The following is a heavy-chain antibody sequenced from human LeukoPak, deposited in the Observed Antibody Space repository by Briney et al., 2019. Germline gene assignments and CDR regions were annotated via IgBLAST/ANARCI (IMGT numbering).Heavy chain of an antibody. CDR3: ARGRGDYRN. V-gene: IGHV4-34*01. CDR2: INHSGST. D-gene: IGHD4-17*01. J-gene: IGHJ4*02. Sequence: SETLSLTCAAYGGSFSGYYWSWIRQPPGKGLEWIGEINHSGSTNYNPSLKSRVTISVDTSKNQFSLKLSSVTAADTAVYYCARGRGDYRNWGQGTLVTVSS. CDR1: GGSFSGYY.